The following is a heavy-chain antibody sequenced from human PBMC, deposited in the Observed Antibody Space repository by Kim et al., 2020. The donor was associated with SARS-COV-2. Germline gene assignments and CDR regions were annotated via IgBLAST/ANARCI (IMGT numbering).Heavy chain of an antibody. V-gene: IGHV3-53*01. J-gene: IGHJ4*02. CDR3: ARGDYYGSGNYYELVSYDY. CDR1: GFIVSSKY. CDR2: IYSGGSI. D-gene: IGHD3-10*01. Sequence: GGSLRLSCAASGFIVSSKYMSWVRQAPGKGLEWVSVIYSGGSIYYADSVKGRFIISRDNSKNTLYLQMNGLRAEDTAVYYCARGDYYGSGNYYELVSYDYWGQGTLVSLL.